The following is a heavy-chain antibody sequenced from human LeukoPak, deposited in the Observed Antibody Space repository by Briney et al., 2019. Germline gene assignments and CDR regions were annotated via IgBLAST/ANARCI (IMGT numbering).Heavy chain of an antibody. V-gene: IGHV3-23*01. Sequence: PGGSLRLSCAASGFTFSSYAMSWVRQAPGKGLEWVSAISGSGGSTYYADSVKGRFTISRDNSKNTLYLQMNSLRAEDTAVYYCARDRYYYDSSGYYYDYYYYMDVWGKGTTVTVSS. CDR2: ISGSGGST. D-gene: IGHD3-22*01. CDR1: GFTFSSYA. J-gene: IGHJ6*03. CDR3: ARDRYYYDSSGYYYDYYYYMDV.